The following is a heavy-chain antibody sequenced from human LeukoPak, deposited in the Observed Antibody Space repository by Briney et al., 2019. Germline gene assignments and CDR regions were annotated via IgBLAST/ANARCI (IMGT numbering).Heavy chain of an antibody. CDR2: IHSGGTT. CDR1: GFTVSNNY. V-gene: IGHV3-53*01. CDR3: ARDSDSGYGPFAS. D-gene: IGHD5-12*01. Sequence: PGGSLRLSCAASGFTVSNNYMSWVRPAPGKGREWVSVIHSGGTTNYADPVQGRFTISRDNSKTTVYFHMNSLRAEDTAVYYCARDSDSGYGPFASWGQGTLVTVSS. J-gene: IGHJ4*02.